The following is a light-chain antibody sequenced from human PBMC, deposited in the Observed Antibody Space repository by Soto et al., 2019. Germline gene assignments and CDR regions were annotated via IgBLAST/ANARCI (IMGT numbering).Light chain of an antibody. Sequence: TVLTPSPGTLSLSPVERATLSCRASQSVSKNYLAWSQQKPGQAPRLLIYGASNRATGIPDRFSGSGSGTDFTLTISRLEPEDFAVYYCQQYGSSGTFGQGTKV. CDR3: QQYGSSGT. V-gene: IGKV3-20*01. CDR2: GAS. J-gene: IGKJ1*01. CDR1: QSVSKNY.